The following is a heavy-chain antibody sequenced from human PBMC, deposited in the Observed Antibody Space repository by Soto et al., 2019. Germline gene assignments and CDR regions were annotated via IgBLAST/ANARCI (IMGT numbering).Heavy chain of an antibody. Sequence: QVQLVQSGAEVKKPGASVKVSCKASGYTFTSYGISWVRQAPGQGLEWIGWISAYNGNTNYAQKLQGRVTMTTDTSTSTAYLELRSLRSDDTAVYYCARAPPLIYCTKGVCSRFDYWGQGTLVTVSS. J-gene: IGHJ4*02. CDR1: GYTFTSYG. CDR3: ARAPPLIYCTKGVCSRFDY. V-gene: IGHV1-18*01. CDR2: ISAYNGNT. D-gene: IGHD2-8*01.